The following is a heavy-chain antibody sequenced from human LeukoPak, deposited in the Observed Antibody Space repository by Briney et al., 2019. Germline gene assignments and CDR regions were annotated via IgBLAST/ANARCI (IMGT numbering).Heavy chain of an antibody. Sequence: SETLSLTCTVSGGSISSSSYYWGWIRQPPGTGLEWLGSIYYSGSTNYNPSLKSRVTISVDTSKNQFSLKLSSVTAADTAVYYCARSTEYYYDSSGYYRIFDYWGQGTLVTVSS. V-gene: IGHV4-39*07. CDR1: GGSISSSSYY. D-gene: IGHD3-22*01. CDR3: ARSTEYYYDSSGYYRIFDY. CDR2: IYYSGST. J-gene: IGHJ4*02.